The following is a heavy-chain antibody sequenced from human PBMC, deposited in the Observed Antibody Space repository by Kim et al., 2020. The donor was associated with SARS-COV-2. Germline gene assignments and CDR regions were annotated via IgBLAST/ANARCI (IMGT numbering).Heavy chain of an antibody. Sequence: SETLSLTCTVSGGSISSGGYYWSWIRQHPGKGLEWIGYIYYSESTYYNPSLKSRVTISVDTSKNQFSLKLSSVTAADTAVYYCARVGDILTRDYYYGMDVRGQGTTVTVSS. CDR1: GGSISSGGYY. CDR2: IYYSEST. CDR3: ARVGDILTRDYYYGMDV. V-gene: IGHV4-31*03. D-gene: IGHD3-9*01. J-gene: IGHJ6*02.